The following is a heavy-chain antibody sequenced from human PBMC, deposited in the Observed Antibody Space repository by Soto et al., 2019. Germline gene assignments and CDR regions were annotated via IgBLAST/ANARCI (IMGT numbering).Heavy chain of an antibody. D-gene: IGHD5-18*01. CDR1: GGSISSSNW. J-gene: IGHJ5*02. CDR2: IYHSGST. Sequence: SETLSLTCAVSGGSISSSNWWSWVRQPPGKGLEWIGEIYHSGSTNYSPSLKSRATISLDKSKNRFSLNLSSVTVADTAMYYCARDGGTAMVLDPWGQGILVTVSS. V-gene: IGHV4-4*02. CDR3: ARDGGTAMVLDP.